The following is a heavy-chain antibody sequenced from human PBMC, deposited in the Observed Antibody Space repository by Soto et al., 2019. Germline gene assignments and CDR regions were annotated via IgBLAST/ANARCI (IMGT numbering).Heavy chain of an antibody. CDR3: AKDRPGGYEFWSGYYPRTDY. J-gene: IGHJ4*02. CDR2: ISGSGGST. V-gene: IGHV3-23*01. CDR1: GFTFSSYA. Sequence: EVQLLESGGGLVQPGGSLRLSCAASGFTFSSYAMSWVRQAPGMGLEGVSAISGSGGSTSYADSVKGRFTISRDNSKNPLYLHMNSLRAEDTAVYYCAKDRPGGYEFWSGYYPRTDYWGQGTMVTVSS. D-gene: IGHD3-3*01.